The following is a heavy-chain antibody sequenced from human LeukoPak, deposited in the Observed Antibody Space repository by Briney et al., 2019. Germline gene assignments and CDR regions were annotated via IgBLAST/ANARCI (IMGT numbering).Heavy chain of an antibody. CDR1: GHTFTSYY. CDR2: INPSGGST. J-gene: IGHJ4*02. CDR3: ARADIANPDFDY. V-gene: IGHV1-46*01. D-gene: IGHD5-12*01. Sequence: ASVKVSCKASGHTFTSYYMHWVRQAPGQGLEWMGIINPSGGSTSYAQKFQGRVTMTRDTSTSTVYMELSSLRSEDTAVYYCARADIANPDFDYWGQGTLVTVSS.